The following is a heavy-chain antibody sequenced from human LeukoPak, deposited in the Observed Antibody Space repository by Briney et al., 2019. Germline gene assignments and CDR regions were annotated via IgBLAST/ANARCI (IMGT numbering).Heavy chain of an antibody. D-gene: IGHD4-17*01. CDR3: AKSSGDYASYSDH. CDR2: ISGSGGST. CDR1: GFSFRNYV. J-gene: IGHJ4*02. V-gene: IGHV3-23*01. Sequence: QSGGSLRLSCAASGFSFRNYVMNWVRQAPGKGLEWISAISGSGGSTYYADSVKGRFTISRDNSKNTLYLQMNSLRAEDTAVYHCAKSSGDYASYSDHWGQGTLVTVSS.